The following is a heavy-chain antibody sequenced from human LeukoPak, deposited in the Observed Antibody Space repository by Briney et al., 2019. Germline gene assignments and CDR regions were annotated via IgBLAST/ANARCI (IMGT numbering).Heavy chain of an antibody. CDR3: ASIYGDHAVDF. Sequence: GGSLRLSCAASGFTFSTYSMNCVRQAPGKGLEWVSSISSGSSYISYADSVKGPFTVSRDNAKNSLYPQMNSLRAEDTAVYYCASIYGDHAVDFWGQGTLVTVSS. CDR1: GFTFSTYS. D-gene: IGHD4-17*01. CDR2: ISSGSSYI. V-gene: IGHV3-21*01. J-gene: IGHJ4*02.